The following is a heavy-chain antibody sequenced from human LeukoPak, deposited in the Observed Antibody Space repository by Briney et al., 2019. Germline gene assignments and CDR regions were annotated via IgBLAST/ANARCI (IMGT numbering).Heavy chain of an antibody. V-gene: IGHV3-23*01. CDR2: ISGSGGST. CDR1: GFTLISYA. D-gene: IGHD1-26*01. Sequence: PGGSLRLSCAASGFTLISYAMSWVRQAPGKGLEWVSAISGSGGSTYYADSVKGRFTISRDNSKNTLYLQMNSQRAEDTAVYYCAKDSLGATDYFDYWGQGTLVTVSS. CDR3: AKDSLGATDYFDY. J-gene: IGHJ4*02.